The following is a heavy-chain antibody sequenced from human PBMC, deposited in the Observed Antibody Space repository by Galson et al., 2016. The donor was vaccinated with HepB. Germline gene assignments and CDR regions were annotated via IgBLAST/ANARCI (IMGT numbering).Heavy chain of an antibody. J-gene: IGHJ4*02. CDR1: GGTFSTFA. D-gene: IGHD3-22*01. V-gene: IGHV1-69*05. Sequence: SVKVSCKASGGTFSTFAINWMRQAPGQGLEWMGDIIPIFGTANYALQLQGRVTMTTDTSTSTAYMELRSLRSDDTAVYYCAREGYDSSGYYPGYWGQGTLVTVSS. CDR2: IIPIFGTA. CDR3: AREGYDSSGYYPGY.